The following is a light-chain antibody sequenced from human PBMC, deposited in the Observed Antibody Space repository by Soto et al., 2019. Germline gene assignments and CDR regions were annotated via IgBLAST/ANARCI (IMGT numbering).Light chain of an antibody. CDR3: QQYNTYPWT. CDR1: QSISSW. V-gene: IGKV1-5*03. J-gene: IGKJ1*01. CDR2: KAS. Sequence: DIQMTQSPSTLSASVGARVTITCRASQSISSWLAWYQQKPGKAPKLLIYKASNLESGVPSRFSGSASGTEFTLTISSLQPDDVATYYCQQYNTYPWTFGQGTKVEIK.